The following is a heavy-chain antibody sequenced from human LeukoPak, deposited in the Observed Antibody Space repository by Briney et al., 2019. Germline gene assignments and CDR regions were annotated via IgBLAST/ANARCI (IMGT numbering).Heavy chain of an antibody. Sequence: PGGSLRLSCAASGFTFSSYSMNWVRQAPGKGLEWVSSISSSSSYIYYADSVKGRFTISRDNAKNSLYLQMNSLRAEDTAVYYCARDPSGYDGGFDYWGQGTLVTVSS. D-gene: IGHD5-12*01. J-gene: IGHJ4*02. CDR3: ARDPSGYDGGFDY. CDR1: GFTFSSYS. V-gene: IGHV3-21*01. CDR2: ISSSSSYI.